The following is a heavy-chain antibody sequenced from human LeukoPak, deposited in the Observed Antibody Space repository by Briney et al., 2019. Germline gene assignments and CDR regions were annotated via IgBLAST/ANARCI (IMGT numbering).Heavy chain of an antibody. CDR2: IYSDNT. D-gene: IGHD4/OR15-4a*01. CDR1: GFTVSSNS. CDR3: ARRAGAYSHPYDY. J-gene: IGHJ3*01. Sequence: GGSLRLSCTVSGFTVSSNSMSWVRQAPGKGLEWVSFIYSDNTHYSDSVKGRFTISRDNSKNTLYLQMNSLRAEDTAVYYCARRAGAYSHPYDYWGQGTMVTVSS. V-gene: IGHV3-53*01.